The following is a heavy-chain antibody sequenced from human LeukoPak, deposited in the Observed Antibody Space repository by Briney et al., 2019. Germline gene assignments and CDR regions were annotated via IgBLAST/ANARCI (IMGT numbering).Heavy chain of an antibody. D-gene: IGHD3-9*01. Sequence: PGGSLRLSCAASGFTFSSYAMSWVRQAPGKGLEWVSAISGSGGSTYYADSVKGRFTISRDNSKNTLYLQMNSLRAEDTAVYYCAKGDSDTLTTILYYYGMDVWGQGTTVTVSS. V-gene: IGHV3-23*01. CDR1: GFTFSSYA. CDR3: AKGDSDTLTTILYYYGMDV. J-gene: IGHJ6*02. CDR2: ISGSGGST.